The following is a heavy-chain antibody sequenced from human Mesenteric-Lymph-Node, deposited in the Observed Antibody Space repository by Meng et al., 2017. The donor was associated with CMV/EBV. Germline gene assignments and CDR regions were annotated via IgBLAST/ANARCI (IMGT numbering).Heavy chain of an antibody. CDR2: FYDSGST. V-gene: IGHV4-39*07. CDR3: ARDYSPYCGGDCYVY. D-gene: IGHD2-21*01. Sequence: SETLSLTCTVSGGSISSSSYYWGWIRQPPGKGLEWIGTFYDSGSTYYNPSLKSRVTISVDTSKNQFSLKLSSVTAADTAVYYCARDYSPYCGGDCYVYWGQGPLVTVSS. CDR1: GGSISSSSYY. J-gene: IGHJ4*02.